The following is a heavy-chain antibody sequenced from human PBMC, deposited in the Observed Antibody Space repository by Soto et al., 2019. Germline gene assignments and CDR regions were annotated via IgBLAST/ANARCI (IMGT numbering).Heavy chain of an antibody. CDR3: ARARYCSGGTCFGNWFDP. J-gene: IGHJ5*02. CDR2: IIPNSGGT. CDR1: GYTFTGYY. Sequence: ASVKVSCKTSGYTFTGYYIHWVRQAPGQGLEWLGRIIPNSGGTNYAQKFQGRVTMTRDTSISTAYMELSRLTSDDTAVYYCARARYCSGGTCFGNWFDPWGQGTLVTVSS. V-gene: IGHV1-2*06. D-gene: IGHD2-15*01.